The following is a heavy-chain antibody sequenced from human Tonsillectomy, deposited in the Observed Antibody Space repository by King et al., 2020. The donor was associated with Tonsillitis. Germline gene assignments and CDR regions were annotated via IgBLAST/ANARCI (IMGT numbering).Heavy chain of an antibody. Sequence: QLVQSGAEVKKPGASVKVSCKASGYTFTAYYIHWVRQAPGQGLEWMGWINPNRGDTNYAQKFQDRVTMTRDTSITTAYMELGRLRSDDTAVFYCVRDQVPLAAAYYHYGMDVWGQGTTVTVSS. CDR3: VRDQVPLAAAYYHYGMDV. D-gene: IGHD2/OR15-2a*01. CDR2: INPNRGDT. J-gene: IGHJ6*02. CDR1: GYTFTAYY. V-gene: IGHV1-2*02.